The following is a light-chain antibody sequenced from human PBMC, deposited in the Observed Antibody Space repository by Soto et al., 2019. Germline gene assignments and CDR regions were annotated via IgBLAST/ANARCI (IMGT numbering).Light chain of an antibody. Sequence: EIVLTQSPGTLSLSPGERATLSCRASQSISSTYLAWYQQKSGQAPRLLIYGASSRATGIPDRFRGSGSGTDFTLTISRLEPEDFAVYYCQLYGSSPRYTFGQGTKLEIK. J-gene: IGKJ2*01. V-gene: IGKV3-20*01. CDR3: QLYGSSPRYT. CDR2: GAS. CDR1: QSISSTY.